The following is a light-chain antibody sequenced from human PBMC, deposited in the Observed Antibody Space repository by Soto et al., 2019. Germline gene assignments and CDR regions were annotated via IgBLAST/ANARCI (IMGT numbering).Light chain of an antibody. CDR2: DAS. CDR1: QSVSSY. Sequence: EIMLTQSPATLSLSPGERSTLSCRASQSVSSYLAWYQQKPGQAPRLLIYDASNRATGIPARFSGSGSGTEFILTISSVESEDFAIYYCQQHNDWPTFGQGTRLEIK. CDR3: QQHNDWPT. V-gene: IGKV3-11*01. J-gene: IGKJ5*01.